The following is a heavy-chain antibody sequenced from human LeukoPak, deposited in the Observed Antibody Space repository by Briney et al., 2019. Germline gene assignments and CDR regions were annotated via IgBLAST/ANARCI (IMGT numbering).Heavy chain of an antibody. V-gene: IGHV3-66*01. CDR3: ARDQYSYAHAAH. CDR2: IYSGGTT. CDR1: GFTVSSNY. J-gene: IGHJ4*02. Sequence: SGGSLRLSCAASGFTVSSNYMSWVRQAPGKGLEWVSVIYSGGTTYYADSVKGSFTISRDNSKNTLHLQMNSLRAEDTAVYYCARDQYSYAHAAHWGQGTLVTVSS. D-gene: IGHD5-18*01.